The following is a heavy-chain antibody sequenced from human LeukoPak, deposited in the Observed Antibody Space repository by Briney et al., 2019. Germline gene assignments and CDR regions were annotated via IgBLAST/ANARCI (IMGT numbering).Heavy chain of an antibody. J-gene: IGHJ4*02. CDR2: ISRASESI. CDR1: GFNFNTYS. V-gene: IGHV3-21*01. D-gene: IGHD3-10*01. CDR3: ARGGSGSYYTLFDS. Sequence: PGGSLRLSCEASGFNFNTYSMAWVRQAPGKGLEWVSIISRASESIFYADSVKGRFTISRDNAKNSLYLQMNSLRAEDTAVYYCARGGSGSYYTLFDSWGQGTLVTVSS.